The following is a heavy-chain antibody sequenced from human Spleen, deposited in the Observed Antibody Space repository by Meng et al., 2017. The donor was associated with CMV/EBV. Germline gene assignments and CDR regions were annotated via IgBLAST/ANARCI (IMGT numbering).Heavy chain of an antibody. CDR1: DGSFCGYY. D-gene: IGHD3-22*01. CDR2: INHRGRT. CDR3: ATYYYDRSGYYCFDY. V-gene: IGHV4-34*07. Sequence: LQQWGAARFKPSETLFLPCGADDGSFCGYYWSWSLQPPGKGLEWIGGINHRGRTNYNPPFKSRVTISVDTSKNQFSLKLSSVTAADTAVYYCATYYYDRSGYYCFDYWGQGTLVTVSS. J-gene: IGHJ4*02.